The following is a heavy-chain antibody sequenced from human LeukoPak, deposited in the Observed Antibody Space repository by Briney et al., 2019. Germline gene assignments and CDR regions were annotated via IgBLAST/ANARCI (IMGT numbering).Heavy chain of an antibody. D-gene: IGHD1-26*01. Sequence: SVKVSCKASGYTFTSYGISWVRQAPGQGLEWMGRIIPILGIANYAQKFQGRVTITADKSTSTAYMELSSLRSEDTAVYYCARDGGSYYSPSDYWGQGTLVTVSS. CDR3: ARDGGSYYSPSDY. J-gene: IGHJ4*02. V-gene: IGHV1-69*04. CDR1: GYTFTSYG. CDR2: IIPILGIA.